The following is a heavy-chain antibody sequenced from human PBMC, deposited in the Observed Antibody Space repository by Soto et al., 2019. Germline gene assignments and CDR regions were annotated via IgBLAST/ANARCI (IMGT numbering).Heavy chain of an antibody. CDR1: GGSISSGDYY. Sequence: PSETLSLTCTVSGGSISSGDYYWSWIRQPPGKGLEWIGYIYYSGSTYYNPSLKSRVTISVDTSKNQFSLKLSSVTAADTAVYYCARDQAVRGVHFDYWGQGTLVTVSS. V-gene: IGHV4-30-4*01. D-gene: IGHD3-10*01. CDR3: ARDQAVRGVHFDY. CDR2: IYYSGST. J-gene: IGHJ4*02.